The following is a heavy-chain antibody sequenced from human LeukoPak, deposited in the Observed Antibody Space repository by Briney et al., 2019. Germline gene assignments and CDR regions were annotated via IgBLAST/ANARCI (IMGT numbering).Heavy chain of an antibody. Sequence: GGSLRLSCTVSGFTFSSYSMNWVRQAPGKGLEWLSYISRSSSPIYYLDSVKGRFTISRDNAKNSLYLQMNSLRAEDTAVYYCASTHLGYCSSVSCQNDYWGQGTLVTVSS. V-gene: IGHV3-48*01. D-gene: IGHD2-15*01. J-gene: IGHJ4*02. CDR1: GFTFSSYS. CDR3: ASTHLGYCSSVSCQNDY. CDR2: ISRSSSPI.